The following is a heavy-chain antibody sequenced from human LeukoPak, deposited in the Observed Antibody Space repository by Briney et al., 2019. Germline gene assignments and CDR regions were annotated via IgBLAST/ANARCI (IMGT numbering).Heavy chain of an antibody. Sequence: GGSLRLSCAASGFTFSDYYMSWIRQAPGKGLEWVAHIRGSGSTTYYADSVRGRFTISRDNAKNSLYLQMNSLTVEDTAIYYCAKDMGYTYALDYWGQGALVAVSS. CDR3: AKDMGYTYALDY. CDR2: IRGSGSTT. CDR1: GFTFSDYY. J-gene: IGHJ4*02. V-gene: IGHV3-11*04. D-gene: IGHD5-18*01.